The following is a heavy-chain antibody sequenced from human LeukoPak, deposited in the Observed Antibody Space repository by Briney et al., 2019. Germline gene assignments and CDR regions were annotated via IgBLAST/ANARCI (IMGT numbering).Heavy chain of an antibody. D-gene: IGHD3-22*01. J-gene: IGHJ6*02. CDR1: GGSFSGYY. V-gene: IGHV4-34*01. CDR3: ARDPGREYYDSSGYYIDYYYYGMDV. CDR2: INHSGST. Sequence: PSETLSLTCAVYGGSFSGYYWSWIRQPPGKGLEWIGEINHSGSTNYNPSLKSRVTISVDTSKNQFSLKLSSVTAADTAVYYCARDPGREYYDSSGYYIDYYYYGMDVWGQGTTVTVSS.